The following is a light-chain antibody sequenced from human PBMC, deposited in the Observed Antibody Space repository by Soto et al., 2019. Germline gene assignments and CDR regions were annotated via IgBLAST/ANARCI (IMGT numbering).Light chain of an antibody. CDR2: SNN. CDR1: TSNIGSNS. V-gene: IGLV1-44*01. CDR3: AAWDDSLIGPV. J-gene: IGLJ3*02. Sequence: QSVLTQPPSASGTPGQRVTITCSVSTSNIGSNSVNWYQHLPGAAPKVLMYSNNQRPSGVPDRFSGSKSGTSASLAISGLQSDDEADYYCAAWDDSLIGPVFGGGTQLTVL.